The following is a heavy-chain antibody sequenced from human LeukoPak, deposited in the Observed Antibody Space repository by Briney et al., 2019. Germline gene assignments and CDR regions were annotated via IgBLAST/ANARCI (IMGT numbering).Heavy chain of an antibody. Sequence: ASVKVSCKASGYTFTGYYMHWVRQAPGQGLEWMGWVNPNSGGTNYAQKFQGRATMTRDTSISTAYMELSRLRSDDTAVYYCARGRRANTIIAVAALPYYFDYWGQGTLVTVSS. V-gene: IGHV1-2*02. D-gene: IGHD6-19*01. CDR1: GYTFTGYY. CDR2: VNPNSGGT. CDR3: ARGRRANTIIAVAALPYYFDY. J-gene: IGHJ4*02.